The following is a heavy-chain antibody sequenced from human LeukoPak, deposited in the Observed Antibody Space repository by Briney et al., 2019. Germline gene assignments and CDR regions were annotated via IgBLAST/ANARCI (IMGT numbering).Heavy chain of an antibody. J-gene: IGHJ4*02. CDR1: GFTFNNYG. D-gene: IGHD2-2*01. V-gene: IGHV3-30*18. CDR2: ISYDGRNK. Sequence: PGKSLRLSCAASGFTFNNYGMHWVRQASGKGLEWVAVISYDGRNKHYPDSVKGRFTISRDISTDTLWLQMDSLRTEDTAVYYCAKGPLRGTAAAIDYRGQGTLVTVSS. CDR3: AKGPLRGTAAAIDY.